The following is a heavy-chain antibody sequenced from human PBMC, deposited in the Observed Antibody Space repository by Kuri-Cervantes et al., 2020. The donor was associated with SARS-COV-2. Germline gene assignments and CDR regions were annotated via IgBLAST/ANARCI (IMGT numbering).Heavy chain of an antibody. CDR3: ARPGGFLDV. CDR1: GDSIMRHH. CDR2: IHSTTGST. Sequence: SETLSLTCTVSGDSIMRHHWCWVRQAPGKGLEWIGYIHSTTGSTNYNPSLKSRVTISVDTSKNQFSLKLSSVTAADTAVYYCARPGGFLDVWGKGTTVTVSS. V-gene: IGHV4-4*08. J-gene: IGHJ6*04. D-gene: IGHD4-23*01.